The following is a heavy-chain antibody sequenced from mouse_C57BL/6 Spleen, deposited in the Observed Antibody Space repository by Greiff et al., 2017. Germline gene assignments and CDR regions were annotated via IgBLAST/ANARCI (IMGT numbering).Heavy chain of an antibody. CDR3: ARIYDGYYVPAY. V-gene: IGHV1-19*01. D-gene: IGHD2-3*01. J-gene: IGHJ3*01. CDR2: INPYNGGT. CDR1: GYTFTDYY. Sequence: EVQLQQSGPVLVKPGASVKMSCKASGYTFTDYYMNWVKQSHGKSLEWIGVINPYNGGTSYNQKFKGKATLTVDKSSSTAYMELNSLTSEDSAVYYCARIYDGYYVPAYWGQGTLVTVSA.